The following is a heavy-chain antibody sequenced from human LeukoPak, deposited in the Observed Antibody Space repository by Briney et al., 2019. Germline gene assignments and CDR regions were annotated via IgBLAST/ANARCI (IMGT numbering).Heavy chain of an antibody. Sequence: PSGTLSLTCTVSGGSISSGGYYWSWIRQPPGKGLEWIGYIYHSGSTYYNPSLKSRVTISVDRSKNQFSLKLSSVTAADTAVYYCARDKVGAIVWGQGTMVTVSS. V-gene: IGHV4-30-2*01. CDR2: IYHSGST. CDR1: GGSISSGGYY. J-gene: IGHJ3*01. D-gene: IGHD1-26*01. CDR3: ARDKVGAIV.